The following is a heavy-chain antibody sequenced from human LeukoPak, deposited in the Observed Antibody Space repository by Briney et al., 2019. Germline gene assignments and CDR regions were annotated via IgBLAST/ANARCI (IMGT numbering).Heavy chain of an antibody. J-gene: IGHJ6*02. CDR1: GFTFSNYD. V-gene: IGHV3-13*01. D-gene: IGHD6-13*01. CDR2: IGGGGDT. Sequence: PGGSLRLSCAASGFTFSNYDFHWVRQVTGKGLEWVSAIGGGGDTYYSASVEGRFTISRENGKNSLFLQMNSLRDGDTAVYYCAREISGAAGGHYYYGVDVWGQGTTVIVS. CDR3: AREISGAAGGHYYYGVDV.